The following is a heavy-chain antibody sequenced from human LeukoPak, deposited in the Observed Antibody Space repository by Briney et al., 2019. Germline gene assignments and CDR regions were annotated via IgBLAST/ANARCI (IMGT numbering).Heavy chain of an antibody. CDR1: GLIFRNYA. CDR2: ISGDGTET. D-gene: IGHD4-11*01. Sequence: QPGGSLRLSCTASGLIFRNYAMTWVRQAPRKGLEWVSTISGDGTETLYADSVKGRFTISRDNSKNTHYLQMSSLRAEDTGIYYCARGGHYSFFDYWGQGTLVTVSS. J-gene: IGHJ4*02. V-gene: IGHV3-23*01. CDR3: ARGGHYSFFDY.